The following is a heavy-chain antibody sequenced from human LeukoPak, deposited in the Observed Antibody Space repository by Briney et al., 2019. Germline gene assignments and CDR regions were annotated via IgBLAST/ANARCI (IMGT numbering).Heavy chain of an antibody. Sequence: GGSLRLSCAASGFTFTNYAMTWVRQALGKGLEWVSSISDTCATTYYTDSVKGRCTISRDNSKNTVSLQLNNLRVEDTAVYFCVRHDSFIPFWGQGTLVTVSS. D-gene: IGHD2-21*01. J-gene: IGHJ4*02. V-gene: IGHV3-23*01. CDR2: ISDTCATT. CDR3: VRHDSFIPF. CDR1: GFTFTNYA.